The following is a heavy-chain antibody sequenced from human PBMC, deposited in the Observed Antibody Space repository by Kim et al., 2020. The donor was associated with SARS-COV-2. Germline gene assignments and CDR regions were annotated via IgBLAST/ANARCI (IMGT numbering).Heavy chain of an antibody. Sequence: GESLKISCKGSGYSFTSYWISWVRQMPGKGLEWMGRIDPSDSYTNYSPSFQGHVTISADKSISTAYLQWSSLKASDTAMYYCASTVSYSSVVEHYGMDVWDQGTTVTVSS. CDR2: IDPSDSYT. J-gene: IGHJ6*02. D-gene: IGHD5-18*01. CDR1: GYSFTSYW. V-gene: IGHV5-10-1*01. CDR3: ASTVSYSSVVEHYGMDV.